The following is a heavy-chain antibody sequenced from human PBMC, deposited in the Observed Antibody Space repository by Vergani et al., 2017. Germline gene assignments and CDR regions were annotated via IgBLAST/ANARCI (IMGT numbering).Heavy chain of an antibody. CDR1: GFTFSSYG. CDR3: AKDRVDYDSTKWVSY. Sequence: QVQLVESGGGVVQPGRSLSLSCATSGFTFSSYGMHWVRQAPGKGLEWVAVISYDGRNKYFTDSVKGRFTISRDNSKNTLYLQVSSLRAEDTAVYNCAKDRVDYDSTKWVSYWGLGTLVTVSS. CDR2: ISYDGRNK. J-gene: IGHJ4*02. V-gene: IGHV3-30*18. D-gene: IGHD3-22*01.